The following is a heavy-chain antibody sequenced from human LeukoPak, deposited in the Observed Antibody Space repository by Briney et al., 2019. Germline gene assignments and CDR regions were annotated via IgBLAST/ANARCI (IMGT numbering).Heavy chain of an antibody. D-gene: IGHD1-26*01. V-gene: IGHV3-20*04. CDR2: INWNGGST. J-gene: IGHJ4*02. CDR3: ARVRVGATNAIFDY. Sequence: GGPLRLSCAASGFTFDDYGMSGVRQAPGKGVEWVSGINWNGGSTGYADSVKGRFTISSDNAKNSLYLQMNSLRAEDTALYYCARVRVGATNAIFDYWGQGTLVTVSS. CDR1: GFTFDDYG.